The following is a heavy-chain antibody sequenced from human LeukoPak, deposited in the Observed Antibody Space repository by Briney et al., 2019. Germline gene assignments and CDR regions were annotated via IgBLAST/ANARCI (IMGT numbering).Heavy chain of an antibody. CDR2: INQGGSET. CDR3: ARLIGDRTIYDY. CDR1: GFTFRTYW. D-gene: IGHD6-6*01. Sequence: GGSLRLSCAASGFTFRTYWMSRVRQAPGKGLEWVASINQGGSETYYVGSVKGRFTISRDNAMNSFFLRMNSLRAEDTAVYYCARLIGDRTIYDYWGQVTLVTFSS. V-gene: IGHV3-7*01. J-gene: IGHJ4*02.